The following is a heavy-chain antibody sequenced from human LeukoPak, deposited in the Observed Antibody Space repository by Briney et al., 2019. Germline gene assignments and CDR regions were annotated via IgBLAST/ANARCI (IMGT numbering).Heavy chain of an antibody. CDR3: ARDRITMVRGNYYYYYGMDV. V-gene: IGHV3-21*01. Sequence: GRSLRLSCAASGFTFSSYSMNWVRQAPGKGLEWVSSISSSSSYIYYADSVKGRFTISRDNAKNSLYLQMNSLRAEDTAVYYCARDRITMVRGNYYYYYGMDVWGQGTTVTVSS. CDR2: ISSSSSYI. D-gene: IGHD3-10*01. CDR1: GFTFSSYS. J-gene: IGHJ6*02.